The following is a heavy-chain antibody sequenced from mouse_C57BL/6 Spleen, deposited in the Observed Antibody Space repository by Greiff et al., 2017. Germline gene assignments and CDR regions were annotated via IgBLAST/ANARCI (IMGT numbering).Heavy chain of an antibody. V-gene: IGHV1-18*01. Sequence: EVQLQQSGPELVKPGASVKISCKASGYTFTDYNMDWVKQSHGKSLEWIGAINPNNGGTIYNQKFKGEATLTVDKSSSTAYMELRSLTSEDTAVYYWARWGGVTTVVAGDYFAYWGQGTTLTVSS. CDR1: GYTFTDYN. CDR2: INPNNGGT. J-gene: IGHJ2*01. CDR3: ARWGGVTTVVAGDYFAY. D-gene: IGHD1-1*01.